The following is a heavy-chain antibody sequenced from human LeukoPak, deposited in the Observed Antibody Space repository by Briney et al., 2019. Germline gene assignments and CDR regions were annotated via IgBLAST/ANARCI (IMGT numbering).Heavy chain of an antibody. CDR2: IYYSGST. V-gene: IGHV4-30-4*01. J-gene: IGHJ4*02. D-gene: IGHD1-7*01. Sequence: SQTLSLTCTVSGGSISTGDYYWSWIRQPPGKGLEWIGYIYYSGSTYYNPSLKSRVTISVDTSKNQFSLKLSSVTAADTAVYYGARGRITGTAFDYWGQGTLVTVSS. CDR3: ARGRITGTAFDY. CDR1: GGSISTGDYY.